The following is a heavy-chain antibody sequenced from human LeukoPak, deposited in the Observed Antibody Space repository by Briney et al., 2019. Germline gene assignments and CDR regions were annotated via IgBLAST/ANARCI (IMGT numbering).Heavy chain of an antibody. V-gene: IGHV3-30*04. J-gene: IGHJ6*03. CDR3: AREPAGYKLGTDYYYYMDV. Sequence: PGGSLRLSCAASGFTFSSYAMHWVRQAPGKGLEWVAVISYDGSNKYYADSVKGRFTISRDNSKNTLYLQMNSLRAEDTAVYYCAREPAGYKLGTDYYYYMDVWGKGTTVTVSS. CDR2: ISYDGSNK. CDR1: GFTFSSYA. D-gene: IGHD5-18*01.